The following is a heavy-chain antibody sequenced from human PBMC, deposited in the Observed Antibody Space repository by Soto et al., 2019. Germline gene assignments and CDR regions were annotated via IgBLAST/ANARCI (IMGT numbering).Heavy chain of an antibody. CDR3: AKDRWLGQAAFDY. J-gene: IGHJ4*02. Sequence: EVQLLESGGGLVQPGGSLRLSCAPSGFTFSSYAMSWVRQAPGKGLEWVSAISGSGGSTYYADSVKGRFTISRDNSKNTLYLQMNSLRAEDTAVYYCAKDRWLGQAAFDYWGQGTLVTVSS. CDR1: GFTFSSYA. D-gene: IGHD6-19*01. V-gene: IGHV3-23*01. CDR2: ISGSGGST.